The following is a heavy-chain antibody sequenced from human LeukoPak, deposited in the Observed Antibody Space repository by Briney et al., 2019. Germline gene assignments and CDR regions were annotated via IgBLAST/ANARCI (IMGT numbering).Heavy chain of an antibody. CDR3: AKDISVVVAVEDYFDY. CDR1: GFTFSSYS. CDR2: ISSSSSYI. V-gene: IGHV3-21*01. Sequence: GGSLRLSCAASGFTFSSYSMNWVRQAPGKGLEWVSSISSSSSYIYYADSVKGRFTISRDNAKNSLYLQMNSLRAEDTAVYYCAKDISVVVAVEDYFDYWGQGTLVTVSS. D-gene: IGHD2-15*01. J-gene: IGHJ4*02.